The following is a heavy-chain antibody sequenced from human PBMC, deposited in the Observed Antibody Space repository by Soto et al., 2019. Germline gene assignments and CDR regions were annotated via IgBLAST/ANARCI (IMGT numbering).Heavy chain of an antibody. Sequence: PSETLSLTCAVYGRSFSGYYWTWIRQPPGKGLEWIGEINRSGSTNYNPSLKSRVTISVDTSKIQFSLKLSSVTAADTAVYYCARLCSGGSCSIDYWGQGTLVTVSS. J-gene: IGHJ4*02. D-gene: IGHD2-15*01. CDR3: ARLCSGGSCSIDY. CDR1: GRSFSGYY. CDR2: INRSGST. V-gene: IGHV4-34*01.